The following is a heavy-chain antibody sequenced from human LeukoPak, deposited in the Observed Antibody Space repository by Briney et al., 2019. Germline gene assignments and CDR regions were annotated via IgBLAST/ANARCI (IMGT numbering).Heavy chain of an antibody. CDR3: ARDGDYYGSGSLPDY. CDR2: INQDGSEK. CDR1: GFPFTSHW. Sequence: GGSLRLSCAASGFPFTSHWLSWFRQSPGKGLEWVAHINQDGSEKYYVDSVKGRFTISRDNARNSQYLQMNSLRVEDTAVYYCARDGDYYGSGSLPDYWGQGTLVTVSS. J-gene: IGHJ4*02. V-gene: IGHV3-7*01. D-gene: IGHD3-10*01.